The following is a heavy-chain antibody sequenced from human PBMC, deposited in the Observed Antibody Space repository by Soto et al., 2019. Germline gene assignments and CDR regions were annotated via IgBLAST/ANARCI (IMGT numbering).Heavy chain of an antibody. V-gene: IGHV3-33*01. Sequence: QVQLVESGGGVVQPGRSLRLSCAASGFTFSSYGMHWVRQAPGKGLEWVAVIWYDGSNKYYADSVKGRFTISRDNSKNKLDRLMNRLSAEDRAVYYSASEARGSGMAVWGHGTTVPVS. CDR3: ASEARGSGMAV. J-gene: IGHJ6*02. D-gene: IGHD3-10*01. CDR2: IWYDGSNK. CDR1: GFTFSSYG.